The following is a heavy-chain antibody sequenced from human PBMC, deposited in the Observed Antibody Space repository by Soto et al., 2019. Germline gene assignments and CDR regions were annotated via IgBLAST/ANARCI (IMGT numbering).Heavy chain of an antibody. CDR3: ARGRDYYDFWSGYSPIYGMDV. J-gene: IGHJ6*02. CDR2: MNPNSGNT. V-gene: IGHV1-8*01. Sequence: ASVKVSCKASGYTFTSYDINWVRQATGQGLEWMGWMNPNSGNTGYAQKFQGRVTMTRNTSISTAYMELSSLRSEDTAVYYCARGRDYYDFWSGYSPIYGMDVRGQGTTVTVSS. CDR1: GYTFTSYD. D-gene: IGHD3-3*01.